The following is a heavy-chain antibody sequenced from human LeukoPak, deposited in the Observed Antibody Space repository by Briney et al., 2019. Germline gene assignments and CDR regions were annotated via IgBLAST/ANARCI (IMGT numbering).Heavy chain of an antibody. Sequence: PGGSLRLSCAASGFTFSSYAMSWVRQAPGKGLEWVSAISGSGGGTYYADSVKGRFTISRDNSKNTLYLQMNSLRAEDTAVYYCAKMEKKWLCFHYWGQGTLVTVSS. V-gene: IGHV3-23*01. CDR3: AKMEKKWLCFHY. CDR2: ISGSGGGT. J-gene: IGHJ4*02. D-gene: IGHD3-22*01. CDR1: GFTFSSYA.